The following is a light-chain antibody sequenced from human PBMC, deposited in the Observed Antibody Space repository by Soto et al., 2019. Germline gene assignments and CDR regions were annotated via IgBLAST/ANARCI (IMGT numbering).Light chain of an antibody. J-gene: IGLJ1*01. CDR2: GNN. CDR3: QSYDSILSTDV. CDR1: SSNIGADND. Sequence: QSVLTQPPSVSGAPGQRVTISCSGSSSNIGADNDVHWYQQVSGTAPKLLIYGNNNRPSGVPDRFSASKSGTSASVAITGLQAEDEADYYCQSYDSILSTDVFGTGTKLTVL. V-gene: IGLV1-40*01.